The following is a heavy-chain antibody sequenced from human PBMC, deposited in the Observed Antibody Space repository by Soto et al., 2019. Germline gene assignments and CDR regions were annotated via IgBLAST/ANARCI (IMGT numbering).Heavy chain of an antibody. Sequence: SQTLSLTCAISGDSVSSNSAAWNWIRQSPSRGLEWLGRTYYRSKWYNDYAVSVKSRITINPDTSKNQLSLQLNSVTPEDTDVCYCERDFELRYFAPGNVFDIGGKGKMVTVS. CDR3: ERDFELRYFAPGNVFDI. CDR2: TYYRSKWYN. D-gene: IGHD3-9*01. CDR1: GDSVSSNSAA. V-gene: IGHV6-1*01. J-gene: IGHJ3*02.